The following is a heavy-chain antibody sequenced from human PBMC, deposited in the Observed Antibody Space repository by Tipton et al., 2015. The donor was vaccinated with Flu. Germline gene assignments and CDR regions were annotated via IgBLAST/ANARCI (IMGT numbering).Heavy chain of an antibody. CDR3: TRAPYSDYDTSGSSFDY. Sequence: TLSLTCTVSGDSISTTIYYWGWVRQPPGKGLGWIGSIYYSVTTYYNPSLKSRVTISLDTPKNQFSLSLTSVTAADTTVYYCTRAPYSDYDTSGSSFDYWGQGTLVTVSS. J-gene: IGHJ4*02. CDR2: IYYSVTT. V-gene: IGHV4-39*07. CDR1: GDSISTTIYY. D-gene: IGHD3-22*01.